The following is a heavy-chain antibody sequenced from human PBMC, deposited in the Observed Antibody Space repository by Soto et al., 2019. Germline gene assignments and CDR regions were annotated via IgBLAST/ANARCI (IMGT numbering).Heavy chain of an antibody. CDR3: ARDHVAVTGFDY. D-gene: IGHD6-19*01. J-gene: IGHJ4*02. Sequence: GAPMKVSCKGSGYTFTRYGISWVRPAPGQGLEWMGWISAYNGNTNYAQKLQGRVTMTTDTSTSTAYMELRSLRSDDTAVYYCARDHVAVTGFDYWGQGTLVTVSS. CDR1: GYTFTRYG. V-gene: IGHV1-18*01. CDR2: ISAYNGNT.